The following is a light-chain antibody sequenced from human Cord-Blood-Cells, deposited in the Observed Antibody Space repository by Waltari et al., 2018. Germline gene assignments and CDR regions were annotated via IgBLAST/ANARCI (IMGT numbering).Light chain of an antibody. CDR2: KDS. V-gene: IGLV3-25*03. J-gene: IGLJ3*02. CDR1: ALPKQY. Sequence: SYELTQPPSVSVSPGQTARITCSGDALPKQYAYWYQQKPGQAPVLVIYKDSERPSGIPERFSGSSSGTTVTLTISVVQAEDEADYYCQSADSSGTSRVFGGGTKLTVL. CDR3: QSADSSGTSRV.